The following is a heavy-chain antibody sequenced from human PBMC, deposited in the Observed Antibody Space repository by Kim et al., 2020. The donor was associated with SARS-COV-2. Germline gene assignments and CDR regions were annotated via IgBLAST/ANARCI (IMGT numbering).Heavy chain of an antibody. CDR1: GGTFSSYA. D-gene: IGHD5-12*01. J-gene: IGHJ4*02. CDR2: IIPILGIA. CDR3: ARGYSGYDYDY. Sequence: SVKVSCKASGGTFSSYAISWVRQAPGQGLEWMGRIIPILGIANYAQKFQGRVTITADKSTSTAYMELSSLRSEDTAVYYCARGYSGYDYDYWGQGTLVTVSS. V-gene: IGHV1-69*04.